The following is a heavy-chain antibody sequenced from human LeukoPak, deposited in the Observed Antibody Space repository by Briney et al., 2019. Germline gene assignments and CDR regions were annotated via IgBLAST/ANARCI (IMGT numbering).Heavy chain of an antibody. D-gene: IGHD2-15*01. CDR2: INYRGST. CDR3: ASPNCSGGRCNTIEY. CDR1: GDSISRRMNY. J-gene: IGHJ4*02. Sequence: PSETLSLACTVSGDSISRRMNYWGWIRQPPGKGLEWIGSINYRGSTYYNPSLKSRVTISVDTSKSQFSLTLSSVTAADTAVYYCASPNCSGGRCNTIEYWGQG. V-gene: IGHV4-39*01.